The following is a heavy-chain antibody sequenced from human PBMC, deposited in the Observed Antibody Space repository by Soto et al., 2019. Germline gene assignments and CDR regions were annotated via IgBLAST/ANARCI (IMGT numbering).Heavy chain of an antibody. CDR2: VYYTGST. D-gene: IGHD2-21*02. Sequence: SETLSLTCTVSGASIRSTDYYWSWIRQAPGKGLEWIGYVYYTGSTYYNPSLMSRLTISVDTSKNQFSLKLTSVTAAETAVYYCVRTARQGAVAPHWFDRWGQGTQVTVS. V-gene: IGHV4-30-4*01. CDR1: GASIRSTDYY. J-gene: IGHJ5*02. CDR3: VRTARQGAVAPHWFDR.